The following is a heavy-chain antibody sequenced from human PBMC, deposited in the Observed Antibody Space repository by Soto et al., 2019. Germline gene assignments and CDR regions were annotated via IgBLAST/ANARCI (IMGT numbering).Heavy chain of an antibody. V-gene: IGHV5-10-1*01. CDR2: IDPSDSYT. CDR1: GYSFTSYW. D-gene: IGHD2-15*01. CDR3: ARLSRYCSGGSCFHDAFDI. Sequence: GESLKISCKGSGYSFTSYWISWMRQMPGKGLEWMGRIDPSDSYTNYSPSFQGHVTISADKSISTAYLQWSSLKASDTAMYYCARLSRYCSGGSCFHDAFDIWGQGTMVTVSS. J-gene: IGHJ3*02.